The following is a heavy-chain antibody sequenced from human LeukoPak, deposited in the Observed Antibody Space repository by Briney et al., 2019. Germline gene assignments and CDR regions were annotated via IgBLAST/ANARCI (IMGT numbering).Heavy chain of an antibody. CDR2: IYSGVTM. V-gene: IGHV3-53*01. J-gene: IGHJ4*02. Sequence: PGGSLRLSCAASGLTVSNSHMSWVHQAPGKGLEWVSVIYSGVTMYYADSVKGRFTISRDNSKNTLHLQMNSLRAEDTAVYYCARLYNYGFSYWGQGTLVTVSS. D-gene: IGHD5-18*01. CDR3: ARLYNYGFSY. CDR1: GLTVSNSH.